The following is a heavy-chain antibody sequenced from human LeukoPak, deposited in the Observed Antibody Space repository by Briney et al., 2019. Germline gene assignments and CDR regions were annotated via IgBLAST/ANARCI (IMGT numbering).Heavy chain of an antibody. CDR1: GGSFSGYY. V-gene: IGHV4-34*01. D-gene: IGHD5-18*01. Sequence: SETLSLTCAVYGGSFSGYYWSWIRQPPGKGLEWIGEINHSGSTNYNPSLKSRVTISVDTSKNQFSLKLSSVTAADTAVYYCARGRQLWLRGYFDYWGQGTLVTVSS. CDR3: ARGRQLWLRGYFDY. J-gene: IGHJ4*02. CDR2: INHSGST.